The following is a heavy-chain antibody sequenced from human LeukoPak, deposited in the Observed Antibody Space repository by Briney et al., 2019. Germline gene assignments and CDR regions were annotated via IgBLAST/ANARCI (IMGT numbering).Heavy chain of an antibody. CDR1: GFTFSTYA. V-gene: IGHV3-33*01. Sequence: GGSLRLSCAASGFTFSTYAMHWVRQAPGKGLDWVAIIWFDGTNKYYSDSVTGRFTFSRDNSKNTLYLQMNSLTAEDTAIYYCARGAGSSQPTPFDYWGQGTLVTVSS. J-gene: IGHJ4*02. CDR3: ARGAGSSQPTPFDY. D-gene: IGHD6-13*01. CDR2: IWFDGTNK.